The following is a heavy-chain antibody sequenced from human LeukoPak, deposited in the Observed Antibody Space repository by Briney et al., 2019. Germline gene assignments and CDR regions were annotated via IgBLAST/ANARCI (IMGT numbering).Heavy chain of an antibody. CDR2: IIPILGIA. CDR3: ARTARRDGYKPLDY. D-gene: IGHD5-24*01. Sequence: SVKVSCKASGGTFSSYAISWVRQAPGQGLGWMGRIIPILGIANYAQKFQGRVTITADKSTSTAYMELSSLRSEDTAVYYCARTARRDGYKPLDYWGQGTLVTVSS. CDR1: GGTFSSYA. V-gene: IGHV1-69*04. J-gene: IGHJ4*02.